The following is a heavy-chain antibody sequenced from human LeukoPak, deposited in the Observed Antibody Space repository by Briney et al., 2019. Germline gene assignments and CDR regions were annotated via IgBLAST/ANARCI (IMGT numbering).Heavy chain of an antibody. CDR3: ARQLNYNSGWYADS. CDR2: VYPGDSNT. V-gene: IGHV5-51*01. D-gene: IGHD6-19*01. Sequence: GGSLKISCKGSRYSFTNYWIGWVRQMPGKGLEWMWVVYPGDSNTRYSPSFQGQVTISADKSISTAYLQWSSLKASDTAIYYCARQLNYNSGWYADSWGQGTLVTVSS. CDR1: RYSFTNYW. J-gene: IGHJ4*02.